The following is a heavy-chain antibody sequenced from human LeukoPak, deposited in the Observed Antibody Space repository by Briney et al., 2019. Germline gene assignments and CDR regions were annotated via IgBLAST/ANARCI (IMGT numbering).Heavy chain of an antibody. D-gene: IGHD1-26*01. CDR1: GGTFSSYA. Sequence: GSSVKVSCKASGGTFSSYAISWVRQAPGQGLEWMGGIIPIFGTANYAQKFQGRVTITADESTSTAYMELSSLRSEDTAVYYCARDKQWELGGPFDPWGQGTLVTVSS. CDR2: IIPIFGTA. CDR3: ARDKQWELGGPFDP. J-gene: IGHJ5*02. V-gene: IGHV1-69*01.